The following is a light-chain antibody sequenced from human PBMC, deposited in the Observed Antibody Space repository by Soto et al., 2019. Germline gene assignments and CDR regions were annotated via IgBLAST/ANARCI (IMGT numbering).Light chain of an antibody. CDR1: SSDVGGYNY. Sequence: QSVLTQAASVSGSPGQSITISCTGTSSDVGGYNYVSWYQQHPGKAPKLMIYDVSNRPSGVSNRFSGSKSGNTASLTISGLQAEDEVDYYCSSYTSSSTYVFGTGTKVTVL. V-gene: IGLV2-14*01. CDR2: DVS. CDR3: SSYTSSSTYV. J-gene: IGLJ1*01.